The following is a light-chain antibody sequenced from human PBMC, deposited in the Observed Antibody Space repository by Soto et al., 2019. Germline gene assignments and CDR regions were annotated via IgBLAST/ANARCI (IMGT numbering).Light chain of an antibody. J-gene: IGKJ1*01. CDR1: QDIRKD. Sequence: AIQMTQSPSSLSASVGDRVTITCRASQDIRKDLAWYQQKPGKAPQILIYGASTLQSGVASRFSGSGSGTDFTLTISSLQPDDFATYYCQHYNSYSEAFGQGTKVELK. V-gene: IGKV1-6*01. CDR3: QHYNSYSEA. CDR2: GAS.